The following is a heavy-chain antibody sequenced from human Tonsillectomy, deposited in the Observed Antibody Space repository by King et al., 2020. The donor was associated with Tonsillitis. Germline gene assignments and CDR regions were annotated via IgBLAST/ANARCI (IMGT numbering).Heavy chain of an antibody. CDR1: GYSISSGYY. V-gene: IGHV4-38-2*01. J-gene: IGHJ5*02. CDR3: ARGGYSMTFDP. D-gene: IGHD6-13*01. Sequence: QLQESGPGLVKPSETLSLTCAVSGYSISSGYYWGWIRQPPGKGLEWIGSIYHSGSTYYNPSLKSRVTISVDTSKNQFSLKLSSVTAADTAVYYCARGGYSMTFDPWGQGTLVTVSS. CDR2: IYHSGST.